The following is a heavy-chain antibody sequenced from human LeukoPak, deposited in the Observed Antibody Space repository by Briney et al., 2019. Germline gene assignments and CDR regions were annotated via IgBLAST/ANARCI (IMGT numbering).Heavy chain of an antibody. Sequence: GGSLTLSCAASGFIFRNYAMNWVRQAPGKGLEWVSNIWGSGDRTYYADSVKGRFTTSRDNSENTLYLQMNSLRAEDTAVYYCARVAPAAIWHDAFDIWGQGTMVTVSS. D-gene: IGHD2-2*02. CDR3: ARVAPAAIWHDAFDI. J-gene: IGHJ3*02. V-gene: IGHV3-23*01. CDR1: GFIFRNYA. CDR2: IWGSGDRT.